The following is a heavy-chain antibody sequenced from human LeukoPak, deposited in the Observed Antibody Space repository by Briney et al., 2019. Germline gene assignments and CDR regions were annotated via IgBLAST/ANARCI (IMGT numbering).Heavy chain of an antibody. D-gene: IGHD5-24*01. CDR1: GGSFCGYY. CDR2: INHSGST. CDR3: ARGKEMATIPFDY. Sequence: SETLSLTCAVYGGSFCGYYWSWIRQPPGKGLEWIGEINHSGSTNYNPSLKSRVTISVDTSKNQFSLKLSSVTAADTAVYYCARGKEMATIPFDYWGQGTLVTVSS. J-gene: IGHJ4*02. V-gene: IGHV4-34*01.